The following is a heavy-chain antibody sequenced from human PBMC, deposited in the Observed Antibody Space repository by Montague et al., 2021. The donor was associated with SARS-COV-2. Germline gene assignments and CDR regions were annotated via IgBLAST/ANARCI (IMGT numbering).Heavy chain of an antibody. V-gene: IGHV5-51*03. Sequence: QSGAEVKTPGEPLKTSCKGSGYSFTSYWIGWVRQLPGKGLEWLGIIYPGDSDTRYSPSFQGQVTITADKSNSTAYLQWSSLKASDTAMYYCARRDCSGGSSCTDYWGQGTLVTVSS. CDR1: GYSFTSYW. CDR3: ARRDCSGGSSCTDY. J-gene: IGHJ4*02. D-gene: IGHD2-15*01. CDR2: IYPGDSDT.